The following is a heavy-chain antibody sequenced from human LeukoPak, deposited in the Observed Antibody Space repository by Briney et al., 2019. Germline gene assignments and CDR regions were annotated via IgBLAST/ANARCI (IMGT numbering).Heavy chain of an antibody. D-gene: IGHD3-22*01. J-gene: IGHJ6*02. CDR3: AKTYYYDSSGYSKPYYYYDMDV. CDR1: GFTFSSYA. CDR2: ISGSGGNT. V-gene: IGHV3-23*01. Sequence: GGSLRLSCAASGFTFSSYAMSWVRQAPGKGLEWVSGISGSGGNTYYADSVKGRFTLSRDNSKNTLYLQMNSLRAEDTAVYYCAKTYYYDSSGYSKPYYYYDMDVWGQGTTVTVSS.